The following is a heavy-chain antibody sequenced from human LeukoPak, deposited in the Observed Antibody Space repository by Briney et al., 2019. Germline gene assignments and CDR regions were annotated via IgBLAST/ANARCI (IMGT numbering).Heavy chain of an antibody. CDR3: ARGIGGYGDSPGY. Sequence: SETLSLTCAVYGGSFSGYYWSWIRQPPGKGLEWIGEINHSGSTNYNPSLKSRVTISVDTSKNQFSLKLSSVTAADTAVYYCARGIGGYGDSPGYWGQGTLVTVSS. CDR2: INHSGST. V-gene: IGHV4-34*01. CDR1: GGSFSGYY. J-gene: IGHJ4*02. D-gene: IGHD4-17*01.